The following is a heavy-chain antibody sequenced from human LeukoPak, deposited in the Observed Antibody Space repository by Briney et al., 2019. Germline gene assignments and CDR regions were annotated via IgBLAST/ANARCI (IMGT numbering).Heavy chain of an antibody. D-gene: IGHD4-17*01. CDR1: GYSFTSYW. CDR3: ARHHDYGDYGCFDY. Sequence: GESLKISCKGSGYSFTSYWIGWVRQMPGKGLEWMGIIYPGDSDTRYSPSFQGQVTTSADKSIRTAYLQWSSLKASDTAIYYCARHHDYGDYGCFDYWGQGTLVTVSS. CDR2: IYPGDSDT. V-gene: IGHV5-51*01. J-gene: IGHJ4*02.